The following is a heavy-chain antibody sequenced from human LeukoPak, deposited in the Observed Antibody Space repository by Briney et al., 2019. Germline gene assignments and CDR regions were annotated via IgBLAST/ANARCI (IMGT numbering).Heavy chain of an antibody. V-gene: IGHV4-4*07. D-gene: IGHD2-2*01. CDR3: ARGACSRTTCLPSSPWGRFDI. Sequence: SETLSLTCSVSGGSISGYYWSWIRQPAGKGLEWIGRIYSSGTTNYNPSLKSRVTMSLRTSNNQFSLELNSVTAADTAVYYCARGACSRTTCLPSSPWGRFDIWGQGTMVTVSS. J-gene: IGHJ3*02. CDR1: GGSISGYY. CDR2: IYSSGTT.